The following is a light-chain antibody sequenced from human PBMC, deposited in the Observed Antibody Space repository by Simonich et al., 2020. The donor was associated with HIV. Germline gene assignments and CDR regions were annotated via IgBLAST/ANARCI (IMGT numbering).Light chain of an antibody. CDR2: KAS. V-gene: IGKV1-5*03. J-gene: IGKJ1*01. CDR3: QQYNNYWT. CDR1: QSINRY. Sequence: DIQMTQSPSTLSASVGDRVTITCRASQSINRYLAWDQQKPGKAPKLLIYKASSLQSEVPSRFSGNGSGTEFTLTISSLQPDDFATYFCQQYNNYWTFGQGTKVEI.